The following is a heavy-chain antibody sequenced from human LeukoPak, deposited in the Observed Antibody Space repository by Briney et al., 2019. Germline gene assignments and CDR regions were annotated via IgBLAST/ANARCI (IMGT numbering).Heavy chain of an antibody. D-gene: IGHD3-10*01. CDR1: GYTFTSYY. Sequence: RASVTVSCTASGYTFTSYYMHWVRQAPGQGLEWIGIINPSGGSTSYAQKFQGRVTMTRDTSTSTVYMELSSLRSEDTAVYYCARESRRGFGELLFVFDYWGQGTLVTVSS. J-gene: IGHJ4*02. V-gene: IGHV1-46*01. CDR3: ARESRRGFGELLFVFDY. CDR2: INPSGGST.